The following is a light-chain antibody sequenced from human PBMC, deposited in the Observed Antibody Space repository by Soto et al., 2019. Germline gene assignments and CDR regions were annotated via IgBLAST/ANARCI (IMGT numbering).Light chain of an antibody. CDR1: SSNIGNTY. CDR3: GAWDTNLKAEV. V-gene: IGLV1-51*01. Sequence: QSVLTQPPSVSAAPGQKVTISCSGSSSNIGNTYVSWYQQLPGTAPKLLICDNDQRPSGIPDRFSGSKSGTSATLAITGLQAGDEADYYCGAWDTNLKAEVFGGGTKLTVL. J-gene: IGLJ2*01. CDR2: DND.